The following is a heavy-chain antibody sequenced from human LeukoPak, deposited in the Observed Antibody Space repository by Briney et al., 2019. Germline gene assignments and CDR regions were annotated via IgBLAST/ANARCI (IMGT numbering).Heavy chain of an antibody. J-gene: IGHJ3*02. V-gene: IGHV3-53*04. CDR3: ARHIDLDGPGAVDI. CDR2: IDSGGVT. CDR1: ISSNY. D-gene: IGHD2-21*01. Sequence: GGSLRLFCAVSISSNYLIWVLQAPGKGLEAVSLIDSGGVTYNAVSVKGRFTISRHKSKNTLYLQMNSLRAEDTAVYYCARHIDLDGPGAVDIWGQGTMVTVSS.